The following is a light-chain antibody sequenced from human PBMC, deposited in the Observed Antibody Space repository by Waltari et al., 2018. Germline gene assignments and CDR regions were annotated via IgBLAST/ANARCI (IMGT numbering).Light chain of an antibody. Sequence: DIVMTQSPDSLAVFLGERVTINCKSSQSVLYSSNSKSYLAWYQHKPGQPPTLLIYWAFTRESGVPDRLGVSGSGTDFTLTITSPQAEDVAVYYCQQYYALPRTFGQGTKVEI. CDR3: QQYYALPRT. CDR1: QSVLYSSNSKSY. CDR2: WAF. V-gene: IGKV4-1*01. J-gene: IGKJ1*01.